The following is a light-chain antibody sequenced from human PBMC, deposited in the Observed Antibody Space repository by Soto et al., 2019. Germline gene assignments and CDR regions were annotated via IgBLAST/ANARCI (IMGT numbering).Light chain of an antibody. CDR3: QQYYSYPFT. V-gene: IGKV1-39*01. J-gene: IGKJ1*01. CDR1: QIISTY. Sequence: DVQMSQSPSSLSASVGDRFTITCRASQIISTYLHWFQQKPGKAPKLLIYAASNLQSGVPSRFSGSGSGTDFTLTISCLQSEDFATYYCQQYYSYPFTFGQGTKVDIK. CDR2: AAS.